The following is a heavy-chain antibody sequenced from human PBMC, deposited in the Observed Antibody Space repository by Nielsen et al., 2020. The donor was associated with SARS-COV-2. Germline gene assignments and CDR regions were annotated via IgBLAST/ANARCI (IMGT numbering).Heavy chain of an antibody. CDR3: AKLSSGWDDAFDI. CDR1: GFTFDDYA. Sequence: GESLKISCAASGFTFDDYAMHWVRQAPGTGLEWVSGISWNSGSIGYADSVKGRFTISRDNAKNSLYLQMNSLRAEDTALYYCAKLSSGWDDAFDIWGQGTMVTVSS. CDR2: ISWNSGSI. D-gene: IGHD6-19*01. V-gene: IGHV3-9*01. J-gene: IGHJ3*02.